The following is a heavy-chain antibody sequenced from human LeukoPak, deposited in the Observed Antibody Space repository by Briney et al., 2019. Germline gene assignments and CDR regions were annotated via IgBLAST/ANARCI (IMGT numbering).Heavy chain of an antibody. CDR2: IIPILGIA. D-gene: IGHD6-13*01. CDR1: GGTYSSYA. CDR3: ARPGIDYGMDV. J-gene: IGHJ6*02. V-gene: IGHV1-69*04. Sequence: SVKVSCKASGGTYSSYAISWVRQAPGQGLEWMGRIIPILGIANYAQKFQGRVTITADKSTSTAYMELSSLRSEDTAVYYCARPGIDYGMDVWGQGTTVTVSS.